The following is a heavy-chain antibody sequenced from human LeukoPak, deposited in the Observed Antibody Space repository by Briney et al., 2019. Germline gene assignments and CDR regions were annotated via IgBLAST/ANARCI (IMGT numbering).Heavy chain of an antibody. D-gene: IGHD6-19*01. CDR2: INSDGSST. CDR3: ARAQYSSGWFHFDY. CDR1: GFTFSSYW. J-gene: IGHJ4*02. V-gene: IGHV3-74*01. Sequence: GGSLRLSCAASGFTFSSYWMHWVRQAPGKGLVWVSRINSDGSSTTYADSVKGRFTISRDNAKNTLYLQMNSLRAEDTAVYYCARAQYSSGWFHFDYWGQGTLVIVSS.